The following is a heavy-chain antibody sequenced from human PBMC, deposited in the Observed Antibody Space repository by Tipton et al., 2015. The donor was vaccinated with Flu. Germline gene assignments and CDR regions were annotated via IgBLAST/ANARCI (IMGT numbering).Heavy chain of an antibody. CDR1: DYSISSGYY. D-gene: IGHD3-10*01. J-gene: IGHJ4*02. Sequence: GLVKPSETLSLICAVSDYSISSGYYWGWIRQPPGKGLEWIGCISHSGRTYYNPSLKSRVTISVDTAKNQFSQRLSSVTAADTAGYYCARSTYYYGSGSSYYWGQRTLVAVSS. CDR3: ARSTYYYGSGSSYY. V-gene: IGHV4-38-2*01. CDR2: ISHSGRT.